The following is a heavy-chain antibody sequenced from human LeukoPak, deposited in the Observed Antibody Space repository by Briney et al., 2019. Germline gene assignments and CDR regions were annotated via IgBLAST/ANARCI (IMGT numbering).Heavy chain of an antibody. V-gene: IGHV3-23*01. Sequence: GGSLRLSCAVSGITLSNYGMSWVRQAPGKGLEWVAGIIDSGGRTNYPDSVKGRFTISRDNPKNTLYLQMNSLRAENTAVYFCAKRGVVIRVILVGFHKEAYYFDSWGQGALVTVSS. D-gene: IGHD3-22*01. CDR3: AKRGVVIRVILVGFHKEAYYFDS. J-gene: IGHJ4*02. CDR1: GITLSNYG. CDR2: IIDSGGRT.